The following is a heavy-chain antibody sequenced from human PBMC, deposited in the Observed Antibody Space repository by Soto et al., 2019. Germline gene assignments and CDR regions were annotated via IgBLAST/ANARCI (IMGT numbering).Heavy chain of an antibody. Sequence: SETLSLTCIVSGDSISSSLYYWGWVRQPPGKGPEWIGVIYFSGITSYNPSLKSRVTISIDTSKNQFSLDLRSVTAADTAMYYCALQPYGAYRYFFDYWGQGSPVTVSS. V-gene: IGHV4-39*01. CDR1: GDSISSSLYY. D-gene: IGHD5-18*01. CDR2: IYFSGIT. CDR3: ALQPYGAYRYFFDY. J-gene: IGHJ4*02.